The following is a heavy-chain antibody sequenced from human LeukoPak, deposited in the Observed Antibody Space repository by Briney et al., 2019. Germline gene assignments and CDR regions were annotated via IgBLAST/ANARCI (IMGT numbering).Heavy chain of an antibody. CDR1: GFTFSSYG. V-gene: IGHV3-30*03. CDR2: ISHDGTNQ. CDR3: AREGRVSGYDFDC. D-gene: IGHD5-12*01. Sequence: GGSLRLSCAASGFTFSSYGMHWVRQAPGKGLEWVAVISHDGTNQYYADSVKGRFTISRDNAKNTLYLQMNSLRVEDTAVYYCAREGRVSGYDFDCWGQGTLVTVSS. J-gene: IGHJ4*02.